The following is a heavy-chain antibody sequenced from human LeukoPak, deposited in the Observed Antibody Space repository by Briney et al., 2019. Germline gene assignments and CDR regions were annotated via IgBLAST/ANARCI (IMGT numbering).Heavy chain of an antibody. CDR3: ARRRKVAATGDAFAV. CDR1: DGSINNHC. J-gene: IGHJ3*01. D-gene: IGHD5-12*01. V-gene: IGHV4-59*08. Sequence: SETLSLTCTVSDGSINNHCWNWIRQPPGKGLEWIGYVYYSGSINYNPSLKSRVTISVDTSKTHFSLNLNSVTAADTAAYYCARRRKVAATGDAFAVWGQGTVVTVSS. CDR2: VYYSGSI.